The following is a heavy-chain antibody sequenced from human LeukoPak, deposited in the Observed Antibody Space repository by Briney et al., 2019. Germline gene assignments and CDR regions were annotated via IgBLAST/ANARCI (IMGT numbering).Heavy chain of an antibody. CDR1: GGSISSGGYY. Sequence: SQTLSLTCTVSGGSISSGGYYWSWIRQPPGKGLEWIGSIYYSGSTYYNPSLKSRVTISVDTSKNQFSLKLSSVTAADTAVYYCARHHYYDSSGYPYWGQGTLVTVSS. CDR3: ARHHYYDSSGYPY. J-gene: IGHJ4*02. V-gene: IGHV4-39*01. D-gene: IGHD3-22*01. CDR2: IYYSGST.